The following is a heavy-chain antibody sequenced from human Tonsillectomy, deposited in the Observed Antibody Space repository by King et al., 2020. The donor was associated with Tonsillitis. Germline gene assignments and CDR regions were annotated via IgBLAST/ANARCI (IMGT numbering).Heavy chain of an antibody. D-gene: IGHD2-15*01. CDR3: ARDGTYCSGGSCAPYYYYGMDV. Sequence: VQLQESGPGLVKPSETLSLTCTVSGGSISSYYWSWIRQPAGKGLEWIGRIYTSGSTNYNPSLKSRVTMSVDTSKNQFSLKLSSVTAADTAVYYCARDGTYCSGGSCAPYYYYGMDVWGQGTPVTVSS. J-gene: IGHJ6*02. CDR2: IYTSGST. CDR1: GGSISSYY. V-gene: IGHV4-4*07.